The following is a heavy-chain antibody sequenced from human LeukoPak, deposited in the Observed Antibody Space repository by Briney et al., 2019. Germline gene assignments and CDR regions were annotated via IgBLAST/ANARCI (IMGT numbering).Heavy chain of an antibody. Sequence: GGSLRLSSADSRFTLSSHSMTWVRQAPGKGLEWVVIIFSDGSTYYADSVKGRFTISRDNSKSTLYLQMNSLRAEDTAVYYCARDRGAGAILDAFDIWGQGTKVTVSS. D-gene: IGHD3-9*01. V-gene: IGHV3-66*01. CDR3: ARDRGAGAILDAFDI. CDR1: RFTLSSHS. J-gene: IGHJ3*02. CDR2: IFSDGST.